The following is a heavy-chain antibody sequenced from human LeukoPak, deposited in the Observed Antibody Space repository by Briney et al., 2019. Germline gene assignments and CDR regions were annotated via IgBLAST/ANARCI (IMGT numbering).Heavy chain of an antibody. CDR3: ARVEVVPAALTWFDP. V-gene: IGHV4-39*01. CDR2: IYYSGST. Sequence: SETLSLTCTVSGGSISSSSYYWGWIRQPPGKGLEWIGSIYYSGSTYYNPSLKSRVTISVDTSKNQFSLKLSSVTAADTAVYYCARVEVVPAALTWFDPWGQGTLVTVSS. CDR1: GGSISSSSYY. D-gene: IGHD2-2*01. J-gene: IGHJ5*02.